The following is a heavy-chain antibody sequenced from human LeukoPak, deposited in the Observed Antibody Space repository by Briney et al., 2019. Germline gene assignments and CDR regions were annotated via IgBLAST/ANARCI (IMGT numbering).Heavy chain of an antibody. CDR2: ISWNSDII. Sequence: PGRSLRLSCAASGFTFDDYAMHWVRQAPGKGLEWVSGISWNSDIIAYVASVKGRFTISRDNAKNSLYLQMNSLRAEDTAVYYCARGGRGYCSGGSCYAVYWGQGTLVTVSS. J-gene: IGHJ4*02. V-gene: IGHV3-9*01. D-gene: IGHD2-15*01. CDR1: GFTFDDYA. CDR3: ARGGRGYCSGGSCYAVY.